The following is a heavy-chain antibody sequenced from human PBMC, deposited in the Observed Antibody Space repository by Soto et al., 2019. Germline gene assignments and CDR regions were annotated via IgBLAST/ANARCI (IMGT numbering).Heavy chain of an antibody. CDR3: ARDRTYSGYDFDD. J-gene: IGHJ4*02. CDR1: GGTSSSYT. CDR2: IIPILGIA. D-gene: IGHD5-12*01. Sequence: SVKVSCNASGGTSSSYTISWVRQAPGQGLEWMGRIIPILGIANYAQKFQGRVTITADKSTSTAYMELSSLRSEDTAVYYCARDRTYSGYDFDDWGQGTLVTVSS. V-gene: IGHV1-69*04.